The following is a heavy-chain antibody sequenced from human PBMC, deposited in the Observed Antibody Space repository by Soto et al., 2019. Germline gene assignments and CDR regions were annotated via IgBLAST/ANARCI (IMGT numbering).Heavy chain of an antibody. CDR2: ISPYNGKT. J-gene: IGHJ4*02. CDR3: ARAGFSTWLGLLATGAHGVEIDS. V-gene: IGHV1-18*01. CDR1: GYTFISYG. D-gene: IGHD6-13*01. Sequence: QVQLVQSGAEVKKTGASVEVSCKASGYTFISYGISWVRQAPGQGLEWMGWISPYNGKTYNAQKFQGRITMTTDTSTTTAYMELRSLRSDDTAVYYCARAGFSTWLGLLATGAHGVEIDSWGQGTLVTVSS.